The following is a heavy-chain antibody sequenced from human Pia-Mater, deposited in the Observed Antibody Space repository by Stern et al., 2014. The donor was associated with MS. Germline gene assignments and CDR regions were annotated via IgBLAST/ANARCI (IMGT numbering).Heavy chain of an antibody. Sequence: MQLVQSGGNLVQPGGALRLSGAASGFTFTSFAMTWVRQAPGKGLEWVAALRGTSAGTHYADSVKGRFTISRDNFRTTLFLQMNSLRAEDTAVYYCAKLGISIDVITPHHFDNWGQGTLVTVSS. CDR1: GFTFTSFA. CDR3: AKLGISIDVITPHHFDN. CDR2: LRGTSAGT. D-gene: IGHD3-16*01. J-gene: IGHJ4*02. V-gene: IGHV3-23*04.